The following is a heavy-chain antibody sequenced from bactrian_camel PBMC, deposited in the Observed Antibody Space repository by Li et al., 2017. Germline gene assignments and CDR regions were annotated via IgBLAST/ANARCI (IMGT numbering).Heavy chain of an antibody. J-gene: IGHJ6*01. CDR3: AADPPRAWGRCRGDFGY. Sequence: VQLVESGGGSVQAGGSLRLSCKASGYTITRHCMGWFRQAPGKEREGIATLEPNSGRTYYADSVKGRFTISRDNAKNTLFLQLNSLKTEDTAMYYCAADPPRAWGRCRGDFGYWGQGTQVTVS. CDR2: LEPNSGRT. V-gene: IGHV3S1*01. D-gene: IGHD5*01. CDR1: GYTITRHC.